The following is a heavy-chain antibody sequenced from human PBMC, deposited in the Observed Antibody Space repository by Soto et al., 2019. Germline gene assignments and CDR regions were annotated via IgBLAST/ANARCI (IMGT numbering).Heavy chain of an antibody. J-gene: IGHJ5*02. V-gene: IGHV4-30-4*01. CDR3: ARVGGGYCSGGSCSPNNWFDP. Sequence: SETLSLTCTVSGGSISSGDYYWSWIRQPPGKGLEWIGYIYYSGSTYYNPSLKSRVTISVDTSKNQFSLKLSSVTAADTAVYYCARVGGGYCSGGSCSPNNWFDPWGQGTLVTVSS. CDR1: GGSISSGDYY. D-gene: IGHD2-15*01. CDR2: IYYSGST.